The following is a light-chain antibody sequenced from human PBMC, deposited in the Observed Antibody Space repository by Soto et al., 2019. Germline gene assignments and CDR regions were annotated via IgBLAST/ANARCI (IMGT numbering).Light chain of an antibody. Sequence: DIQMTQSPSTLSASVGDRVTITCRASQSISSRLAWYQQKPGKAPKLLIYKASSLESGVPSRFSGSGSGTEFNLTISSLQPDDFATYYCQQYNSFPITFGQGTRLEIK. CDR1: QSISSR. J-gene: IGKJ5*01. V-gene: IGKV1-5*03. CDR2: KAS. CDR3: QQYNSFPIT.